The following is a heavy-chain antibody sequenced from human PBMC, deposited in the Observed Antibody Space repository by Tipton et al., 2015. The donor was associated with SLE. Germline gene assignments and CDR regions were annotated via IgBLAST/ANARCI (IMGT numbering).Heavy chain of an antibody. V-gene: IGHV4-4*07. CDR3: ARSGIAAVPSDAFDI. D-gene: IGHD6-13*01. Sequence: LRLSCTVSGGSISSYYWSWMRQPAGKGLEWIGRIYTSGSTDYNPSLKSRVTMSVDASKNQFSLKLSSVTAADTAVYYCARSGIAAVPSDAFDIWGQGTMVTVSS. J-gene: IGHJ3*02. CDR2: IYTSGST. CDR1: GGSISSYY.